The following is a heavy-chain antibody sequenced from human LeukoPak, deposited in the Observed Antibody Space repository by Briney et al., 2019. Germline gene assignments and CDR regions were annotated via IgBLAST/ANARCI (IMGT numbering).Heavy chain of an antibody. CDR1: GYTFTNYY. D-gene: IGHD4-11*01. J-gene: IGHJ4*02. V-gene: IGHV1-46*01. CDR3: ADSIAVPRLPAFEN. Sequence: ASVKVSCKASGYTFTNYYMHWMRQAPGQGLEWVGFISTSADSTTYAQKFQGGVTLTRDTSTNTVYMELASLRSEDTAVYFCADSIAVPRLPAFENWGQGTLVTVSS. CDR2: ISTSADST.